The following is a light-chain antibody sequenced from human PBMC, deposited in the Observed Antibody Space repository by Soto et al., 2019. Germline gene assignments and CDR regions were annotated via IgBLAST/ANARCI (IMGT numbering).Light chain of an antibody. V-gene: IGLV2-14*03. J-gene: IGLJ1*01. CDR2: DVS. Sequence: QSALTQPASVSGSPGQSITISCTGTSSDVGGYNYVSWYQHPGKAPKFMIYDVSNRPSGVSNRFSGSKSGNTASLTISGLQAEDEADYYCSSYTTSNTRQIVFGTGTKLTVL. CDR3: SSYTTSNTRQIV. CDR1: SSDVGGYNY.